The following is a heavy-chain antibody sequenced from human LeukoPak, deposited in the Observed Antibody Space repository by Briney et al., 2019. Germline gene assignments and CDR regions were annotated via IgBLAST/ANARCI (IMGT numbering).Heavy chain of an antibody. J-gene: IGHJ5*02. Sequence: GGSLRLSCAASGFTFSSYAMSWVRQAPGKGLEWVSYISTSSSPIYYADSVKGRFTISRDNAKNSLYLQMNSLRADDTAVYFCARGWGYSGHDETWGQGTPVTVSS. CDR2: ISTSSSPI. D-gene: IGHD5-12*01. V-gene: IGHV3-48*04. CDR3: ARGWGYSGHDET. CDR1: GFTFSSYA.